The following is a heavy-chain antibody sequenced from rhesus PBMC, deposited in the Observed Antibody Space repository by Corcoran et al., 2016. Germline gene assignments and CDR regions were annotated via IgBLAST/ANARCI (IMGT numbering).Heavy chain of an antibody. CDR3: ARQGYWGDYSGY. CDR2: IDGNIAGT. CDR1: GGSISGYY. D-gene: IGHD3-34*01. J-gene: IGHJ4*01. V-gene: IGHV4-81*01. Sequence: QLQLQESGPGLVKPSETLSLTCAVSGGSISGYYWSWIRQPPGKGLEWIGNIDGNIAGTNYNPSLKCRLTISKDTSKNQCSLKLSSVTAADTAVYYCARQGYWGDYSGYWGQGVLVTVSS.